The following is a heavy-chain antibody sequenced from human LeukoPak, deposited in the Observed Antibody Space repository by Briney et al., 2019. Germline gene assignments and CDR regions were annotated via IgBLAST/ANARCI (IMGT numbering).Heavy chain of an antibody. CDR3: ARVLRGVAVAGFDY. Sequence: SETLSLTCTVSGGPISSYYWSWIRQPPGKGLEWIGYIYYSGSTNYSPSLKSRVTISVDTSKNQFSLKLSSVTAADTAVYYCARVLRGVAVAGFDYWGQGTLVTVSS. J-gene: IGHJ4*02. V-gene: IGHV4-59*01. CDR1: GGPISSYY. CDR2: IYYSGST. D-gene: IGHD6-19*01.